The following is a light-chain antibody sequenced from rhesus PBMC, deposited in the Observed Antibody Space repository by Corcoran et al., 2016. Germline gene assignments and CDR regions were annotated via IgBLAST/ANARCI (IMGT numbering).Light chain of an antibody. V-gene: IGKV1-74*01. Sequence: DIQLTQSPSSLSASVGDRVTITCRASENLNNYLHWYQQKPGKAPKLLISKTSTLQSGAPSRFSGSGSVTDYTFTISSLQPEDFASYYCQHNYGTPWTFGQGTKVDIK. J-gene: IGKJ1*01. CDR2: KTS. CDR1: ENLNNY. CDR3: QHNYGTPWT.